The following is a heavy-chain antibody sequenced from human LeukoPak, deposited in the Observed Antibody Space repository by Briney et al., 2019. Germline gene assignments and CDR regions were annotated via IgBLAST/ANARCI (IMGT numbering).Heavy chain of an antibody. Sequence: PGGSLRLSCAASGFTVSSNYMSWVRQAPGKGLEWVSVIYSDGSTYYADSVKGRFTISRDNSKNTLYLQMNSLRAEDTAVYYCARDRNGYNLFDYWGQGTPVTVSS. CDR1: GFTVSSNY. CDR2: IYSDGST. D-gene: IGHD5-24*01. CDR3: ARDRNGYNLFDY. J-gene: IGHJ4*02. V-gene: IGHV3-53*01.